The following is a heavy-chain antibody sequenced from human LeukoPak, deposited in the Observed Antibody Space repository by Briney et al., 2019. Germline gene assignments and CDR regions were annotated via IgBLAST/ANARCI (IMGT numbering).Heavy chain of an antibody. CDR3: VRIIVGASNWFDS. CDR1: GFSFSTHW. CDR2: IHSDGSVT. V-gene: IGHV3-74*01. D-gene: IGHD1-26*01. Sequence: GGSLGLSCAASGFSFSTHWMHWVRQAPGKGLVWVSRIHSDGSVTNYADSVKGRFTISRDNAKNTLYLQMNSLRAEDTAVYYCVRIIVGASNWFDSWGQGTLVTVSS. J-gene: IGHJ5*01.